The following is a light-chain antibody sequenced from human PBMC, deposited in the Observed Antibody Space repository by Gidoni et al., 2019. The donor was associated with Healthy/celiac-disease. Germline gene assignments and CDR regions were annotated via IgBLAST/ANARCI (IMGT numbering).Light chain of an antibody. V-gene: IGKV3-15*01. J-gene: IGKJ5*01. CDR1: QSVSSN. CDR2: GAS. CDR3: QHYNNWPPIT. Sequence: EIVMTQYPATLSVSPGERATLYCRASQSVSSNLAWYQQTPGQAPRLLIYGASTRAQGIPARFSGSGSGTEFTLTISSLQSEDFAVYYCQHYNNWPPITFGQGTRLEIK.